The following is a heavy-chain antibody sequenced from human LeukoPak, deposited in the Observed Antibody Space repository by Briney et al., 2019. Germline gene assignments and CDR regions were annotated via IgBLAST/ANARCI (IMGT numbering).Heavy chain of an antibody. CDR1: GFTFSSYG. CDR2: ISYDGSNK. J-gene: IGHJ4*02. V-gene: IGHV3-30*18. D-gene: IGHD1-26*01. CDR3: AKDQSGSRGLDY. Sequence: GQSLRLSCAASGFTFSSYGMHWIRQAPGKGLDWEAVISYDGSNKYYADSVKGRFTISRDNSKNTLYLQINSLRAEDTAVYYCAKDQSGSRGLDYWGQGTLVTVSS.